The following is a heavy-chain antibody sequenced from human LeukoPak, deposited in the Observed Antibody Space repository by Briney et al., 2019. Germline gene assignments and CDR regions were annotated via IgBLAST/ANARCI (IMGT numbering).Heavy chain of an antibody. J-gene: IGHJ4*02. CDR2: LYSSGTT. D-gene: IGHD1-14*01. V-gene: IGHV4-39*01. CDR3: VSGSGYFFDY. Sequence: SETLSLTCTVSGASISRTSYYWGWIRQPPGKGLEWVVTLYSSGTTYYNPSLKSRVTISVDTSKNQFALKLSSVTAADTAVYYCVSGSGYFFDYWGQGTLVIVSS. CDR1: GASISRTSYY.